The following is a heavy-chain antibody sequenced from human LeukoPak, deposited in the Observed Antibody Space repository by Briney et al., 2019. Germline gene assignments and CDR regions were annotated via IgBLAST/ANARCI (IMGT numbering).Heavy chain of an antibody. D-gene: IGHD6-19*01. CDR2: ISYDGSNK. CDR1: GFTFSGYG. Sequence: PGRSLRLSCAASGFTFSGYGMHWVRQAPGKGLEWVAVISYDGSNKYYADSVKGRFTISRNNSKNTLYLQMNSLRAEDTAVYYCAKDLSRDSSGLYFDYWGQGTLVTVSS. V-gene: IGHV3-30*18. J-gene: IGHJ4*02. CDR3: AKDLSRDSSGLYFDY.